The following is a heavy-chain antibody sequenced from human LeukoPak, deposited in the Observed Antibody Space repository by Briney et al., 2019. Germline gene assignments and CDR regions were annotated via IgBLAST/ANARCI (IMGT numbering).Heavy chain of an antibody. CDR1: GFTVSSKD. CDR2: IYSGGTA. D-gene: IGHD1-20*01. Sequence: GRSLRLSCAASGFTVSSKDMSWVRQAPGKGLEWVSVIYSGGTAYYADSVKGRFTISRDTTKNTISLQMNSLRPEDTAVYYCARGYIWYYFDYWGQGTLVTVSS. J-gene: IGHJ4*02. V-gene: IGHV3-53*01. CDR3: ARGYIWYYFDY.